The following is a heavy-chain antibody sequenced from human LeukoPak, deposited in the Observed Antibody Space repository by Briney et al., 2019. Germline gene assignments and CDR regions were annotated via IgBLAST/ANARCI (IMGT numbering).Heavy chain of an antibody. V-gene: IGHV3-33*08. J-gene: IGHJ4*02. CDR3: ATWFYYGSGSYIDY. CDR2: IWSDGSIK. D-gene: IGHD3-10*01. Sequence: GGSLRLSCAASGFTFSSYAMSWVRQAPGKGLVWVAVIWSDGSIKYYADSVKGRFSISRDNSRNTLFLHMNTLRAEDTAMYYCATWFYYGSGSYIDYWGQGTLVTVSS. CDR1: GFTFSSYA.